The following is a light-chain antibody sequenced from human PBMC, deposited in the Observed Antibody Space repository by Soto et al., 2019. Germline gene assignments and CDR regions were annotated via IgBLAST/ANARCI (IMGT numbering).Light chain of an antibody. CDR2: GNS. Sequence: QSVLTQPPSVSGAPGQRVTIFCTGSSSNIGAGYDVNWYQQLPGAAPKLLIFGNSNRPSGVPDRFSGSKSGTSASLAITGLQAEDEADYYCQSYDSSLSGSYVFGTGTKLTVL. V-gene: IGLV1-40*01. CDR3: QSYDSSLSGSYV. CDR1: SSNIGAGYD. J-gene: IGLJ1*01.